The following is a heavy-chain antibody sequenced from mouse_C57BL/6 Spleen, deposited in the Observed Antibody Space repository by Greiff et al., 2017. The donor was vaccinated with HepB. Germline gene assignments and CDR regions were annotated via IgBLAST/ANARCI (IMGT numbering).Heavy chain of an antibody. CDR2: IDPSDSET. D-gene: IGHD2-3*01. V-gene: IGHV1-52*01. Sequence: QVHLKQPGAELVRPGSSVKLSCKASGYTFTSYWMHWVKQRPIQGLEWIGNIDPSDSETHYNQKFKDKATLTVDKSSSTAYMQRSSLTSEDSAVYYCADGGYCAMDYWGQGTSVTVSS. CDR3: ADGGYCAMDY. J-gene: IGHJ4*01. CDR1: GYTFTSYW.